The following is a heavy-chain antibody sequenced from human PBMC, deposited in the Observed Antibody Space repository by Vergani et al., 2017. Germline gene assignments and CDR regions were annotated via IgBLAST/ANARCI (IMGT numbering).Heavy chain of an antibody. CDR2: INPNSGGT. CDR3: ARRILTGYYDYGMDV. CDR1: GYTFTSYA. D-gene: IGHD3-9*01. V-gene: IGHV1-2*02. J-gene: IGHJ6*02. Sequence: QVQLVQSGAEVKKPGASVNVSCKAAGYTFTSYAIHWVRQAPGQGLEWMGWINPNSGGTNYAQKFQGRVTMTRDTSISTAYMELSRLRSDDTAVYYCARRILTGYYDYGMDVWGQGTTVTVSS.